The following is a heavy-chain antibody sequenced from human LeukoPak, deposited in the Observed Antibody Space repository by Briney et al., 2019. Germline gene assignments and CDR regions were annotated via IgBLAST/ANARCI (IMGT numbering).Heavy chain of an antibody. Sequence: SETLSLTCTVSGGSISSGSYYWSWIRQPPGKGLEWIGYIYHSGSTYYNPSLKSRVTISVDRSKNQFSLKLSSVTAADTAVYYCARGYSGYDGWGQGTLVTVSS. CDR3: ARGYSGYDG. CDR1: GGSISSGSYY. V-gene: IGHV4-30-2*01. CDR2: IYHSGST. J-gene: IGHJ4*02. D-gene: IGHD5-12*01.